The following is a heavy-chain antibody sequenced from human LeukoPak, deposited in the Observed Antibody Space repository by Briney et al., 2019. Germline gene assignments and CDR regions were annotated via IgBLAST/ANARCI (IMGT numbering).Heavy chain of an antibody. D-gene: IGHD3-22*01. Sequence: GASVMVSCKVSGYTLTELSMHWVRQAPGKGLEWMGGFDPEDGETIYAQKFQGRVTMTEDTSTDTAYMELSSLRSEDTAVYYCATPPRGYYDSSGYFFQHWGQGTLVTVSS. CDR3: ATPPRGYYDSSGYFFQH. V-gene: IGHV1-24*01. CDR2: FDPEDGET. J-gene: IGHJ1*01. CDR1: GYTLTELS.